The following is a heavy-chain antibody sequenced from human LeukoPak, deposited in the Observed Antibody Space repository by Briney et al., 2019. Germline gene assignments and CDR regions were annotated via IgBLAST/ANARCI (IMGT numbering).Heavy chain of an antibody. CDR2: IIPIFGTA. Sequence: ASVKVSCKASGGTFSSYAISWVRQAPGRGLEWMGGIIPIFGTANYAQKSQGRVTITADESTSTAYMELSSLRSEDTAVYYCARGVVVPAAMVGAGFFDYWGQGTLVTVSS. V-gene: IGHV1-69*13. CDR3: ARGVVVPAAMVGAGFFDY. CDR1: GGTFSSYA. J-gene: IGHJ4*02. D-gene: IGHD2-2*01.